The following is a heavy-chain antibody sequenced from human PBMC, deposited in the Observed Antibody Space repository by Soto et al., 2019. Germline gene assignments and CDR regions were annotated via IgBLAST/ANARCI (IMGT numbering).Heavy chain of an antibody. V-gene: IGHV4-59*01. J-gene: IGHJ6*04. CDR3: ARDRSYGV. CDR1: GGSISSYY. D-gene: IGHD3-10*01. Sequence: SETLSLTCTVSGGSISSYYWSWIRQPPGKGLEWIGYIYYSGSTNYNPSIKSRVTISVDTSKNQFSLKLSSVTAADTAVYYCARDRSYGVWGKGTTVTVSS. CDR2: IYYSGST.